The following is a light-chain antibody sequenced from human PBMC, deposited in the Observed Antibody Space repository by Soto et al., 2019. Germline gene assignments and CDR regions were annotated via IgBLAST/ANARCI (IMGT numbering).Light chain of an antibody. V-gene: IGLV2-11*01. CDR2: DVS. Sequence: QSVLTQPRSVSGSPGQSVTISCTGTSSDVGGYSYVSWYQQHPGKAPKLMIYDVSKRPSGVPDRFSGSKSGNTASLTISGLQAKDEADYYCCSYAGSYWVFGTGTKVTVL. CDR1: SSDVGGYSY. CDR3: CSYAGSYWV. J-gene: IGLJ1*01.